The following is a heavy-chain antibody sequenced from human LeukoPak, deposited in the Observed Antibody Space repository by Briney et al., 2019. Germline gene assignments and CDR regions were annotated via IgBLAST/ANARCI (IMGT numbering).Heavy chain of an antibody. Sequence: ASVKVSCKASGYTFTSYDINWVRQATGQGLEWMGWMNPNNGNTGYAQKFQGRVTMTRNTSISAAYMELSSLRSEDTAVYYCARGTIAHQRWLHFRRREAWSVPDYWGQGGLVTASS. CDR2: MNPNNGNT. V-gene: IGHV1-8*01. CDR1: GYTFTSYD. D-gene: IGHD5-24*01. CDR3: ARGTIAHQRWLHFRRREAWSVPDY. J-gene: IGHJ4*02.